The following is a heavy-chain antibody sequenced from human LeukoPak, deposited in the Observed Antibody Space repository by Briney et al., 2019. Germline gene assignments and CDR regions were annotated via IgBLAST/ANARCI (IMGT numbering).Heavy chain of an antibody. V-gene: IGHV5-51*01. Sequence: GESLKISCKGSGYSFTSYWIGWVRQMPGKGLEWMGIIYPGDSDTRYSPSFQGQATISADKSISTAYLQWSSPKASDTAMYYCATVKGSRYYYDSSGYLDYWGQGTLVTVSS. D-gene: IGHD3-22*01. CDR3: ATVKGSRYYYDSSGYLDY. CDR2: IYPGDSDT. J-gene: IGHJ4*02. CDR1: GYSFTSYW.